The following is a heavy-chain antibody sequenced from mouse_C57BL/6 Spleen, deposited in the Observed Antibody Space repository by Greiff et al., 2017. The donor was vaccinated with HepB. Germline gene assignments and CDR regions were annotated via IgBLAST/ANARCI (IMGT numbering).Heavy chain of an antibody. CDR1: GYTFTSYW. CDR2: IYPGSGST. D-gene: IGHD2-4*01. J-gene: IGHJ4*01. CDR3: ARYDFYEYDVGAMDY. Sequence: VQLQQPGAELVKPGASVKMSCKASGYTFTSYWITWVKQRPGQGLEWIGDIYPGSGSTNYNEKFKSKATLTVDTSSSTAYMQLSSLTSEDSAVYYCARYDFYEYDVGAMDYWGQGTSVTVSS. V-gene: IGHV1-55*01.